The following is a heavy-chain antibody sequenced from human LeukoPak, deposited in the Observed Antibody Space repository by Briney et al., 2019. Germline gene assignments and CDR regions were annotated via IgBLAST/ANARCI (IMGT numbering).Heavy chain of an antibody. V-gene: IGHV4-30-4*08. Sequence: SETLSLTCAVYGGSFNGYYWSWIRQPPGKGLEWIGYIYYSGSTYYNPSLKSRVTISVDTSKNQFSLKLSSVTAADTAVYYCAREGIAAAGPFFDYWGQGTLVTVSS. CDR2: IYYSGST. J-gene: IGHJ4*02. CDR1: GGSFNGYY. D-gene: IGHD6-13*01. CDR3: AREGIAAAGPFFDY.